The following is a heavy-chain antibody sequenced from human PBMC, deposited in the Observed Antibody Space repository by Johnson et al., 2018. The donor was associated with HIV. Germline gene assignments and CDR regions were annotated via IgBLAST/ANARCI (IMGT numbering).Heavy chain of an antibody. V-gene: IGHV3-30*04. CDR3: ARDRTSRQGGAFDI. CDR2: ISDDGSKI. CDR1: GFRFSTYA. J-gene: IGHJ3*02. Sequence: QVQLVESGGGVVQPGRSLRLSCAASGFRFSTYALHWVRQTPGKGLEWVALISDDGSKIYHADSVKGRFTISRDNSKNTLYLQMNSLRVEDTAVYYCARDRTSRQGGAFDIWGQGTMVTVSS.